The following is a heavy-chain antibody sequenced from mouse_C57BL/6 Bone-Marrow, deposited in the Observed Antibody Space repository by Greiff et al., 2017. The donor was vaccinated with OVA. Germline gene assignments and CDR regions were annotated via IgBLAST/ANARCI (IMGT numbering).Heavy chain of an antibody. J-gene: IGHJ2*01. D-gene: IGHD1-1*01. CDR3: ARPYGTDYFDY. CDR2: IHPNSGST. Sequence: QVQLQQPGAELVKPGASVKLSCKASGYTFTSYWMHWVKQRPGQGLEWIGMIHPNSGSTNYNEKFKSKATLTVDKSSSTAYMQLSSLTSEDSAVYYCARPYGTDYFDYWGQGTTLTVSS. CDR1: GYTFTSYW. V-gene: IGHV1-64*01.